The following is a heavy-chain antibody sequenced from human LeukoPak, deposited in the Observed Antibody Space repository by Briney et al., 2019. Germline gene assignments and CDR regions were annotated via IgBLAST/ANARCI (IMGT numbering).Heavy chain of an antibody. D-gene: IGHD3-10*01. CDR2: ISYDGSNK. CDR1: GFTFSSYA. Sequence: GGSLRLSCAASGFTFSSYAMHWVRQAPGKGLEWVAVISYDGSNKYYADSVKGRFTISRDNSKNTLYLQMNSLRAGDTAVYYCAREGRSMVRGVTRSWFDPWGQGTLVTVSS. CDR3: AREGRSMVRGVTRSWFDP. V-gene: IGHV3-30-3*01. J-gene: IGHJ5*02.